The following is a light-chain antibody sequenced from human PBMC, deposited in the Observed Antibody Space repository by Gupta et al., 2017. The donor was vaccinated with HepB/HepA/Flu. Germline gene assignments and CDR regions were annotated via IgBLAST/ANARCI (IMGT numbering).Light chain of an antibody. CDR2: GVN. CDR3: NSYTTRSTVL. Sequence: QSALTQPASVSGSPGKSITISCTGTSSDVGAWDHVSWYQHHPGKAPKLIIYGVNSRPSGVSTRFSGSKSGNTASLSISGLQAEDEADYYCNSYTTRSTVLFGGGTKLTVL. J-gene: IGLJ2*01. CDR1: SSDVGAWDH. V-gene: IGLV2-14*03.